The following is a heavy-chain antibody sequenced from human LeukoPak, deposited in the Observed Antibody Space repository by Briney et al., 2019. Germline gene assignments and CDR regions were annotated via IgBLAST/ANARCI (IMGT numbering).Heavy chain of an antibody. CDR2: LYSDGGT. V-gene: IGHV3-66*01. CDR1: GLTISSNY. Sequence: PGGSLRLSCAASGLTISSNYMSWVRQAPGKGLEWVSVLYSDGGTYYADSVKGRFTISRDNSKNTLYLQMNSLRAEDTAMYFCARRPDYGGTPTFDYWGQGTLVTVSS. D-gene: IGHD4-23*01. J-gene: IGHJ4*02. CDR3: ARRPDYGGTPTFDY.